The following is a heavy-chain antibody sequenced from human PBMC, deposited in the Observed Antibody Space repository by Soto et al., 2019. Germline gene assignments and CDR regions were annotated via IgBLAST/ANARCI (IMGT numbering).Heavy chain of an antibody. V-gene: IGHV3-23*01. CDR1: GFTFSSYA. Sequence: PGASLRLSCAASGFTFSSYALSWVRQAPGKGLEWVSAISGSGGSTYYADSVKGRFTISRDNSKNTLYLQMNSLRAEDTAVYYCAKAPSSFDLFDYWGQGTLVTVSS. J-gene: IGHJ4*02. CDR3: AKAPSSFDLFDY. D-gene: IGHD2-2*01. CDR2: ISGSGGST.